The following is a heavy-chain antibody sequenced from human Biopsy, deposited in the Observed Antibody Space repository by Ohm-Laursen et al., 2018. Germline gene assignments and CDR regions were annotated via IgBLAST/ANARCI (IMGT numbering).Heavy chain of an antibody. Sequence: SDTLSLTCTVSGGSIGSDYWSWIRQTPGKGLEWIGYIYYSGSTNYNPSLKSRVTISVDTSKNQFSLRLSSVTAADTAVYYCARATNSTGWPYYYFYGMDVWGQGTTVTVSS. CDR3: ARATNSTGWPYYYFYGMDV. D-gene: IGHD2/OR15-2a*01. CDR2: IYYSGST. CDR1: GGSIGSDY. J-gene: IGHJ6*02. V-gene: IGHV4-59*07.